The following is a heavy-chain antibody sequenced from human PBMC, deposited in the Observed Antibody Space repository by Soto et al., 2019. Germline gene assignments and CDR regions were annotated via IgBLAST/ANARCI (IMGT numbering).Heavy chain of an antibody. CDR3: ARYQGRSTSLEIYYYYYYGLGV. CDR2: ISPIPGTA. D-gene: IGHD2-2*01. V-gene: IGHV1-69*01. Sequence: QVQLVQAGAEVKKPGSSVKVSCKASGGTFGSYAISWVRQAPGQGLEWLGGISPIPGTANYAQKSQGGVTIAADESTSTAYMELSSLRSEDTAVYYCARYQGRSTSLEIYYYYYYGLGVWGQGTTVTVSS. CDR1: GGTFGSYA. J-gene: IGHJ6*02.